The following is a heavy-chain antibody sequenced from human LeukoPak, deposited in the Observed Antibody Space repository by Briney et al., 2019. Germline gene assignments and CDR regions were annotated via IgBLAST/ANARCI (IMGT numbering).Heavy chain of an antibody. J-gene: IGHJ4*02. CDR1: GVSLSSHG. CDR2: TWSDGRSE. CDR3: ARDRGNDYFDS. V-gene: IGHV3-33*01. Sequence: GGSLRLSCVVSGVSLSSHGMHWVRQAPGKGLEWLTFTWSDGRSEYYADSVKGRFTVSRDNSKNTGYLQINSLRVEDTAVYYCARDRGNDYFDSWGQETLVTVSS.